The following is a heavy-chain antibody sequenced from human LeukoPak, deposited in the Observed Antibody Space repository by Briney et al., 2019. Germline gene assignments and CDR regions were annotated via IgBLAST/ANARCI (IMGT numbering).Heavy chain of an antibody. J-gene: IGHJ4*02. CDR1: VRSISSYY. D-gene: IGHD5-24*01. V-gene: IGHV4-59*08. CDR3: ARHRISMATPFSVFDY. Sequence: WATLSLTCTLSVRSISSYYGSWIRQPRGKGREWIVYIYARGVTNYNPSLKSRATISVDLSKNRFSLKLSSVTAADTAGYYCARHRISMATPFSVFDYWGQGTLVTVSS. CDR2: IYARGVT.